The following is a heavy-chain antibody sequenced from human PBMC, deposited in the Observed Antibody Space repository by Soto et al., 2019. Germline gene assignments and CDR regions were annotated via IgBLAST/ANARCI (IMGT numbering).Heavy chain of an antibody. CDR2: MSYDGTKE. J-gene: IGHJ4*02. CDR3: AKEYGSTWIDH. D-gene: IGHD6-13*01. V-gene: IGHV3-30*18. CDR1: GFTLSTYG. Sequence: PGGSLRLSCAASGFTLSTYGMHWVRQAPGKGLEWVAAMSYDGTKEYYADSVKGRFTISRDNSRSTLFLQLNSLRAEDTAVYYCAKEYGSTWIDHWGQGTLVTVSS.